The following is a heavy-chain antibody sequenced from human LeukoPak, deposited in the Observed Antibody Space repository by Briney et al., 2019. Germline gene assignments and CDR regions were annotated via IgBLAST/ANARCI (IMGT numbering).Heavy chain of an antibody. CDR1: GFTFSAYG. J-gene: IGHJ4*02. CDR3: AKGLSDYTGGFDY. CDR2: IWYDGIKM. D-gene: IGHD4-11*01. V-gene: IGHV3-33*06. Sequence: GGSLRLSCAASGFTFSAYGMHWVRQAPGKGLEWVAVIWYDGIKMYYADSVKGRFTISRDNSKNTLYLQMNSLRAEDTAVYYCAKGLSDYTGGFDYWGQGTLVTVSS.